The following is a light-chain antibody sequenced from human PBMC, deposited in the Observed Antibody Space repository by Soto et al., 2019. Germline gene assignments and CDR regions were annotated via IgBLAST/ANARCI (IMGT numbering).Light chain of an antibody. CDR1: QGISSS. CDR2: DVS. Sequence: DIQMTQSPSSVSASVGDRVTITCRASQGISSSLAWYQQKPGKAPQLLIFDVSNLQTGVPSRFSGGGSGTDFALTISSMETEDTAPYSCQQYDSLPLTFGQGTRLEIK. J-gene: IGKJ5*01. CDR3: QQYDSLPLT. V-gene: IGKV1-12*01.